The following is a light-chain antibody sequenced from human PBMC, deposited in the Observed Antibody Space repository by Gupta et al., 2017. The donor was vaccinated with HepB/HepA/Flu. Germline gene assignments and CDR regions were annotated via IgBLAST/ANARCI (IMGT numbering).Light chain of an antibody. CDR3: ATWDSSLSAVV. V-gene: IGLV1-51*01. CDR2: DNN. Sequence: QSVLTQPPSVSAAPGQKVTISCSGSSSNIGKNYVSWYQQLPGTAPKLLIYDNNQRPSGIPDRISGSKSGTSATLGITGLQTGDEADYYCATWDSSLSAVVFGGGTKMIVL. CDR1: SSNIGKNY. J-gene: IGLJ3*02.